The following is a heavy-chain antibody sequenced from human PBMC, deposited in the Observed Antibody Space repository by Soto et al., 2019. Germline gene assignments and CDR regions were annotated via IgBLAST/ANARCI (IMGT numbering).Heavy chain of an antibody. V-gene: IGHV3-30*18. CDR3: AKDWAAIFPYYGMDV. D-gene: IGHD2-2*01. CDR2: ISYDGSEK. CDR1: GFIFSSFG. J-gene: IGHJ6*02. Sequence: QVQVVESGGGAVQAGKSLRLSCAASGFIFSSFGIHWVRQAPGKGLEWLAIISYDGSEKYYRDSVKGRFTISRDNLKNTVYLDMNGLRGEDTAVYYCAKDWAAIFPYYGMDVWGQGTTVTVSS.